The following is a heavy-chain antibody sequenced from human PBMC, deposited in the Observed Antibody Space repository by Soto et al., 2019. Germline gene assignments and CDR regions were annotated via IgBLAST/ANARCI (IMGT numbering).Heavy chain of an antibody. CDR3: ARLRSVGAPTADY. J-gene: IGHJ4*02. CDR2: NYYSGGT. D-gene: IGHD1-26*01. V-gene: IGHV4-31*03. CDR1: GGSISSGDYY. Sequence: QVQLQESGPGLVRPSQTLSLTCTVSGGSISSGDYYWTWIRQHTGKGLEWIGYNYYSGGTFYNPSLKSRLTISLDTSNNQFSLNLSSVTAADTAVYYCARLRSVGAPTADYWGQGTLVTVSS.